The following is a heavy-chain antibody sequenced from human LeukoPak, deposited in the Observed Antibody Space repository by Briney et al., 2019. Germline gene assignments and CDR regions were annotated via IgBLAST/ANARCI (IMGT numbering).Heavy chain of an antibody. CDR2: IKHSGST. CDR1: GGSFSGYY. Sequence: PSETLSLTCAVYGGSFSGYYWSWIRQPPGKGLEWIGEIKHSGSTNYNPSLKSRVTISVDTSKNQFSLKLSSVTAADTAVYYCARASNFPGRQLAPGDAFDIWGQGTMVTVSS. V-gene: IGHV4-34*01. D-gene: IGHD6-13*01. CDR3: ARASNFPGRQLAPGDAFDI. J-gene: IGHJ3*02.